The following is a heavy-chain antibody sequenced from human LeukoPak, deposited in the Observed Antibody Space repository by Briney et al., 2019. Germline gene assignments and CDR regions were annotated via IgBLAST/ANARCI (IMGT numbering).Heavy chain of an antibody. J-gene: IGHJ4*02. CDR2: INTANGNI. D-gene: IGHD6-19*01. CDR3: ARDPYSSAWYSPYYFDY. V-gene: IGHV1-3*04. CDR1: GYTFTSYV. Sequence: ASVKVSCKASGYTFTSYVIHWVRQAPGQRLEWMGWINTANGNIKYSQKFQGRVTITRDTSASTAYMGLSSLRSEDTAVYYCARDPYSSAWYSPYYFDYWGQGTLVTVSS.